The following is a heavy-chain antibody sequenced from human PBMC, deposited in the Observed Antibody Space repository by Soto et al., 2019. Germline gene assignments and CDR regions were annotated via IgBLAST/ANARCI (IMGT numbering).Heavy chain of an antibody. CDR3: ARSDPLNTIFYHY. D-gene: IGHD3-3*01. CDR2: IWYDGSNK. Sequence: PGGSLRLSCAASGFTFSSYGMHWVRQAPGKGLEWVAVIWYDGSNKYYADSVKGRFTISRDNSKNTLYLQMNSLRAEDTAVYYCARSDPLNTIFYHYWGQGTLVTVSS. V-gene: IGHV3-33*01. J-gene: IGHJ4*02. CDR1: GFTFSSYG.